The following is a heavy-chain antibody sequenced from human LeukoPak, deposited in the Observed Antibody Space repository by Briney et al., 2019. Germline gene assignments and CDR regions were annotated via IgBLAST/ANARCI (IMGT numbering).Heavy chain of an antibody. D-gene: IGHD3-9*01. J-gene: IGHJ5*02. CDR3: ARGGTYNDILSFDP. Sequence: PSETLSLTCTVSGGSISYYYWTWIRQSPGKGLEWIGQIYYTESTYYNPSLKRRVTISVDTSRNQFSPNLTSVTAADTAVYHCARGGTYNDILSFDPWGQGTLVTVYS. V-gene: IGHV4-59*01. CDR1: GGSISYYY. CDR2: IYYTEST.